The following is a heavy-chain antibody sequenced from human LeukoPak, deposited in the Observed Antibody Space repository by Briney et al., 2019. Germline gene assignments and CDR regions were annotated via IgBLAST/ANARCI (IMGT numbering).Heavy chain of an antibody. Sequence: GGSLRLSCAASGFTFTTYNMNWVRQAPGKGLEWVSYISTTGSTIYYADSVKGRFTISRDNAKNSLYLQINSLRDEDTALYFCASGLSGTYCIDYWGQGTLVTVSS. CDR3: ASGLSGTYCIDY. D-gene: IGHD1-26*01. CDR2: ISTTGSTI. J-gene: IGHJ4*02. V-gene: IGHV3-48*02. CDR1: GFTFTTYN.